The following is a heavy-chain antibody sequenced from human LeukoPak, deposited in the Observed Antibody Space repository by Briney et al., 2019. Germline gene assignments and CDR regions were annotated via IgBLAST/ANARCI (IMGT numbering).Heavy chain of an antibody. CDR1: GFTFSSYD. D-gene: IGHD2-21*02. CDR3: ARALTFYGMDV. Sequence: PGGSLRLSCAASGFTFSSYDMHWVRQAPGKGLEWVAVISYDGSNKYYADSVKGRFTISRDNSKNTLYLQMNSLRAEDPAVYYCARALTFYGMDVWGKGTTVTVSS. CDR2: ISYDGSNK. J-gene: IGHJ6*04. V-gene: IGHV3-30*04.